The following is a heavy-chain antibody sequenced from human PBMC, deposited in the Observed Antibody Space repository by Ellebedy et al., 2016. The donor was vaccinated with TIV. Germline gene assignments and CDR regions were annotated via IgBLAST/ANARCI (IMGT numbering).Heavy chain of an antibody. D-gene: IGHD5-18*01. CDR3: ATDSRYSYGYRFNF. V-gene: IGHV1-69*04. CDR1: GGTFISYA. J-gene: IGHJ4*02. CDR2: IIPILGRP. Sequence: ASVKVSCKASGGTFISYAISWVRQAPGQGLEWMGRIIPILGRPDYAQSFQGRVTINADKSTGTPYLELSSLRSEDTAVYYCATDSRYSYGYRFNFWGQGTLVIVSS.